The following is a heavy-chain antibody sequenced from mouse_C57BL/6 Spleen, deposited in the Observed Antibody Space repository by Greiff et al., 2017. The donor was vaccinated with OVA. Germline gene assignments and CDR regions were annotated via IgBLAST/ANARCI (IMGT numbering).Heavy chain of an antibody. J-gene: IGHJ3*01. Sequence: DVKLQESGPGLVKPSQSLSLTCSVTGYSITSGYYWNWIRQFPGNKLEWMGYISYDGSNNYNPSLKNRISITRDTSKNQFFLKLNSVTTEDTATYYCAKTLELAWFAYWGQGTLVTVSA. CDR3: AKTLELAWFAY. V-gene: IGHV3-6*01. D-gene: IGHD4-1*01. CDR1: GYSITSGYY. CDR2: ISYDGSN.